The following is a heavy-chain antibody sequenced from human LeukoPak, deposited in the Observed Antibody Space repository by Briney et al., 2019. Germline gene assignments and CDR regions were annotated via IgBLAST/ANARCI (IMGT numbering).Heavy chain of an antibody. D-gene: IGHD6-13*01. J-gene: IGHJ4*02. V-gene: IGHV3-30-3*01. CDR1: GFTFSSYA. Sequence: GGSLRLSCAASGFTFSSYAMHWVRQAPGKGLEWVAVISYDGSNKYYADSVKGRFTISRDNSKNTLYLQMNSLRAEDTAVYYCAREIAAAGPSYYFDYWGQETLVTVSS. CDR3: AREIAAAGPSYYFDY. CDR2: ISYDGSNK.